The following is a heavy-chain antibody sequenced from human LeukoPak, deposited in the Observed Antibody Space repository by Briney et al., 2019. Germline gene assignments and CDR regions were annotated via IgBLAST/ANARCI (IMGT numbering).Heavy chain of an antibody. CDR1: GYTLTELS. CDR3: ARVAVGATRVDFDY. V-gene: IGHV1-24*01. D-gene: IGHD1-26*01. CDR2: FDPEDGET. J-gene: IGHJ4*02. Sequence: ASVKVSCKVSGYTLTELSMHWVRQAPGKGLEWMGGFDPEDGETIYAQKFQGRVTMTEDTSTDTAYMELSSLRDEDTAVYYCARVAVGATRVDFDYWGQGTLVTVSS.